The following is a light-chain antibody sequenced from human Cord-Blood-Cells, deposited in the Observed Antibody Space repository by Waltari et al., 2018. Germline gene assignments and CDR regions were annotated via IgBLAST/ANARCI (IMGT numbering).Light chain of an antibody. CDR3: QQYGSSPYT. V-gene: IGKV3-20*01. CDR1: QSVSSSY. CDR2: GAS. Sequence: EIVLTQSPCTLSLSPGERATLSCRASQSVSSSYLAWYQQKPGQAPRLLIYGASSRATAIPDRFSGSGSATDFTLTISRLEPEDFAVYYCQQYGSSPYTFGQGTKLEIK. J-gene: IGKJ2*01.